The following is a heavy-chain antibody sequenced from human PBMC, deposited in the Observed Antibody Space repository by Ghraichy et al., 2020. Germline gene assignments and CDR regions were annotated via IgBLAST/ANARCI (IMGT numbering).Heavy chain of an antibody. CDR1: GGSISSSSYY. J-gene: IGHJ2*01. CDR3: ARVTQDIVVVIAIRGYWYFDL. D-gene: IGHD2-21*01. V-gene: IGHV4-39*07. CDR2: IYYSGST. Sequence: SETLSLTCTVSGGSISSSSYYWGWIRQPPGKGLEWIGSIYYSGSTYYNPSLKSRVTISVDTSKNQFSLKLSSVTAADTAVYYCARVTQDIVVVIAIRGYWYFDLWGRGTLVTVSS.